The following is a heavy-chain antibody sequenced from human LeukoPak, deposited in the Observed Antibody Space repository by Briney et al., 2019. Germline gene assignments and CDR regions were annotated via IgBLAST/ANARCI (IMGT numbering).Heavy chain of an antibody. V-gene: IGHV4-34*10. J-gene: IGHJ4*02. Sequence: PSETLSLTCAVYGGSFSGYYWSWIRQPPGKGLEWIGEVHLDGRTNYNPSLESRLIMSVDLPENHISLKLTSVTAADTAVYYCAREGGFYRPLDYSGQGTLVTVSS. CDR2: VHLDGRT. CDR3: AREGGFYRPLDY. CDR1: GGSFSGYY. D-gene: IGHD3-3*01.